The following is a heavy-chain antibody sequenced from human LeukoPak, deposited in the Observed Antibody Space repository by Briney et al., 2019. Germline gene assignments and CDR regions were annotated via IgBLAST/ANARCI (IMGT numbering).Heavy chain of an antibody. D-gene: IGHD3-10*01. V-gene: IGHV3-30*04. CDR2: ISYDGSNK. CDR3: ARDWGLAYYYGSGSYGY. CDR1: GFTFSSYA. J-gene: IGHJ4*02. Sequence: GGSLRLSCAASGFTFSSYAMHWVRQAPGKGLEWVAVISYDGSNKYYADSVKGRFTISRDNSENTLHLQMNSLRAEDTAVYYCARDWGLAYYYGSGSYGYWGQGTLVTVSS.